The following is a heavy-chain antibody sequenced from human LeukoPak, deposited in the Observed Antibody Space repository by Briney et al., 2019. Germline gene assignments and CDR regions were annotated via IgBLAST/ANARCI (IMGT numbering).Heavy chain of an antibody. CDR1: GFTFDDYT. CDR2: ISWDGGST. V-gene: IGHV3-43*01. CDR3: ARSARLMKGVVEVTALDD. D-gene: IGHD3-3*01. J-gene: IGHJ4*02. Sequence: GGSLRLSCAASGFTFDDYTMHWVRQAPGKGLEWVSLISWDGGSTYYADSVKGRFAIARDNAKNSVYLEMNSLRADDTAVYYCARSARLMKGVVEVTALDDWGQGTLVTVSS.